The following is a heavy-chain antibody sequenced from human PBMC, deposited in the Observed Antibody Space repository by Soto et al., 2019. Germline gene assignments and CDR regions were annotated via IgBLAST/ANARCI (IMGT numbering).Heavy chain of an antibody. D-gene: IGHD6-13*01. CDR2: IYSGGST. CDR3: ARASLAAAGSFPFDY. Sequence: EVQLVESGGGLVQPGGSLRLSCAASGFTVSSNYMSWVRQAPGKGLEWVSVIYSGGSTYYADSVKGRFTISGHNSKNTLYLQMNSLRAEDTAVYYCARASLAAAGSFPFDYWGQGTLVTVSS. J-gene: IGHJ4*02. CDR1: GFTVSSNY. V-gene: IGHV3-53*04.